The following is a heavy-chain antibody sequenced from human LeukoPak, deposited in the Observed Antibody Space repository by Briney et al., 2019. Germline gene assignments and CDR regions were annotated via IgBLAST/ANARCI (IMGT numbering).Heavy chain of an antibody. CDR3: AREDTLVRGLGTFDI. Sequence: SVKVSCKASGGTFSSYTSSWVRQTPGQGPEWMGGITPVFGTANYAENFQGRITITADDSTSTSYMGLSSLRSEDTAVYYCAREDTLVRGLGTFDIWGQGTLVTVSS. CDR1: GGTFSSYT. D-gene: IGHD3-10*01. J-gene: IGHJ3*02. CDR2: ITPVFGTA. V-gene: IGHV1-69*13.